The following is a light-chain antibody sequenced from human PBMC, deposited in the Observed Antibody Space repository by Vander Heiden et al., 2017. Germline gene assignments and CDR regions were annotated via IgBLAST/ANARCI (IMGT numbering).Light chain of an antibody. CDR2: SAS. V-gene: IGKV1-9*01. CDR1: QGIWGQ. CDR3: QQRNSYPIT. Sequence: DIQLTQSPSFLSASVGDRVTITCRASQGIWGQLAWYQQKAGQAPKLLVHSASALQTGVPSRFSGSGSVTEFTLTIISLQPEDFATYYCQQRNSYPITFGQGTRLDIK. J-gene: IGKJ5*01.